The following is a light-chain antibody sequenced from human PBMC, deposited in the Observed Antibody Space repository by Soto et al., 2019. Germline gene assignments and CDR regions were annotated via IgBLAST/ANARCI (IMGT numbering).Light chain of an antibody. CDR1: SGSIASNY. V-gene: IGLV6-57*04. CDR3: QSYDSSNVV. CDR2: EDN. J-gene: IGLJ2*01. Sequence: NFMLTQPHSVSASPGKTVTISCTRSSGSIASNYVQWYQQRPGSAPTTVIYEDNQRPSGVPDRFSGSIDSSTSSAALTISGLKTEDEADYYCQSYDSSNVVFGGGTKLTVL.